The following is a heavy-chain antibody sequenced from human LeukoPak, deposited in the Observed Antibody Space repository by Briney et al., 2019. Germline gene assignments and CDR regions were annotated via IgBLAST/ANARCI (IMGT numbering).Heavy chain of an antibody. Sequence: GGSLRLSCAASGFTFSRSGMHWVRQAPGKGLEWGTFIGSDGSKIYYADSVKGRFTISRDNSKNTLYLQMNSLSAGDTAVYYCAKEGRGGFDIWGQGTMVTVSS. CDR3: AKEGRGGFDI. CDR1: GFTFSRSG. D-gene: IGHD3-16*01. J-gene: IGHJ3*02. V-gene: IGHV3-30*02. CDR2: IGSDGSKI.